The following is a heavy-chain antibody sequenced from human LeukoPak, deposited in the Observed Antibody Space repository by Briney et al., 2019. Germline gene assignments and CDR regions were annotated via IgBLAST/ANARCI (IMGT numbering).Heavy chain of an antibody. Sequence: SVKVSCKASGGTFSSYAISWVRQAPGQGLEWMGGIIPIFGTANYAQKFQGRVTITADESTSTAYMELSSLRSEDTALYYCARPRCDFWSGYYDDAFYIWGQGTMVAVSS. J-gene: IGHJ3*02. V-gene: IGHV1-69*13. CDR2: IIPIFGTA. CDR1: GGTFSSYA. CDR3: ARPRCDFWSGYYDDAFYI. D-gene: IGHD3-3*01.